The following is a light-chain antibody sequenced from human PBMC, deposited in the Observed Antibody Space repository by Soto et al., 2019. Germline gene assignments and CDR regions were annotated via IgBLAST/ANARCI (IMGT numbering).Light chain of an antibody. Sequence: EIVLTQSPGTLSLSPGERAALSCRASQSVSSSYFAWYQQKPGQAPRLLIYGASSRATGIPDRFSGSGSGTDFTLTISRLEPEDFAVYYCQQYGSSPRVFTFGPGTKVDIK. CDR3: QQYGSSPRVFT. CDR1: QSVSSSY. J-gene: IGKJ3*01. CDR2: GAS. V-gene: IGKV3-20*01.